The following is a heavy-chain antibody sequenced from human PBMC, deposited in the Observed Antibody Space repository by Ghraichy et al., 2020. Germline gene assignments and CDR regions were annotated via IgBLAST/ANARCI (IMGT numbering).Heavy chain of an antibody. J-gene: IGHJ6*03. D-gene: IGHD3-3*01. V-gene: IGHV3-30*18. CDR2: ISYDGSNK. Sequence: GGSLRLSCAASGFTFSSYGMHWVRQAPGKGLEWVAVISYDGSNKYYADSVKGRFTISRDNSKNTLNLQMNSLRAEDTAVYYCAKAVRFLAKGEVDYYYMDVWGKGTTVTVSS. CDR1: GFTFSSYG. CDR3: AKAVRFLAKGEVDYYYMDV.